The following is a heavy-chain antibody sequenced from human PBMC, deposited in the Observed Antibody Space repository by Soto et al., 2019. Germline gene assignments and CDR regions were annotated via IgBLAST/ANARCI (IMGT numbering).Heavy chain of an antibody. Sequence: QVQLVESGGGLVKPGGSLRLSCAASGIVFSDYMSWVRQAPGKGLEWLSDISGSGRTIYSADAVKGRFTISRDNATNSLYLQMNNVRTEDTAVYYCARLPFPWGGFDPWGQGTLVTVSS. J-gene: IGHJ5*02. CDR3: ARLPFPWGGFDP. CDR1: GIVFSDY. CDR2: ISGSGRTI. D-gene: IGHD3-16*01. V-gene: IGHV3-11*01.